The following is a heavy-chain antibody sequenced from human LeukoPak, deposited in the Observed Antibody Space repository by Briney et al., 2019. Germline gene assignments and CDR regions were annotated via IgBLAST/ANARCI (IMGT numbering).Heavy chain of an antibody. CDR3: ARVGMGANWFDP. CDR2: INSDGSST. CDR1: GFTFSSYW. D-gene: IGHD1-26*01. V-gene: IGHV3-74*01. J-gene: IGHJ5*02. Sequence: GGSLRLSCAASGFTFSSYWMHWVRQAPGKGLVWVSRINSDGSSTSYADSVKGRFTISRDNAKNTLYLQMNSLRAEDTAVYYCARVGMGANWFDPWGQGTLVIVSS.